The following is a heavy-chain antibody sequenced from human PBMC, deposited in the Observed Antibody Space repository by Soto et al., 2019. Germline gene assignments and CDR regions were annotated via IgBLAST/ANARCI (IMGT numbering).Heavy chain of an antibody. CDR2: IYYSGDT. CDR3: ARDRNKLWKNDAFDI. Sequence: QVQLHESGPGLVKPSETLSLTCSVSCGSMNSYYWSWIRQSPGKGLEWLGYIYYSGDTNYNPSLQSRISISVDTTKNHLSLRLTSVTAADTAVYYCARDRNKLWKNDAFDIWGQGTMVNVSS. CDR1: CGSMNSYY. J-gene: IGHJ3*02. V-gene: IGHV4-59*01. D-gene: IGHD3-3*01.